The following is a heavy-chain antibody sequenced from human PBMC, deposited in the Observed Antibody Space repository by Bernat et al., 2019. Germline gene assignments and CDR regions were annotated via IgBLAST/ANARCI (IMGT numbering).Heavy chain of an antibody. J-gene: IGHJ6*02. Sequence: QVQLQESGPGLVKPSETLSLTCTVSGGSISSYYWSWIRQPPGKGLEWIGYIYYSGSTNYNPSLKSRVTISVDTSKNQFSLRLSSVTAADTAVYYCASNSPATIRYYYYGMDVWGQGTTVTVSS. CDR1: GGSISSYY. D-gene: IGHD2-2*02. V-gene: IGHV4-59*08. CDR3: ASNSPATIRYYYYGMDV. CDR2: IYYSGST.